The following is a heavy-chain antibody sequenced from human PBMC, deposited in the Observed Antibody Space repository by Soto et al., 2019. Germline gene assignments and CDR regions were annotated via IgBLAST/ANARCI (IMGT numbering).Heavy chain of an antibody. CDR3: AKGDNLGPKTGYAFDP. CDR1: GESVSSNTAS. V-gene: IGHV6-1*01. D-gene: IGHD5-12*01. CDR2: TYFRSKWYN. J-gene: IGHJ5*02. Sequence: SQTLSLTCAISGESVSSNTASWNWIRPSPSRGLEWLGRTYFRSKWYNDYAVSVKSRIIINPDTSNNQFSLQLNSVTPEDTAVYFCAKGDNLGPKTGYAFDPWGQGIMVTVSS.